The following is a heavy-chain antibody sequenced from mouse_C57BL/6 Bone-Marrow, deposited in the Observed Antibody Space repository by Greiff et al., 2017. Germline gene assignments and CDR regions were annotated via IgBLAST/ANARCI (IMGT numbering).Heavy chain of an antibody. Sequence: EVQRVESGGGLVQPGGSLKLSCAASGFTFSDYYMYWVRQTPEKRLEWVAYISNGGGSTYYPDTVKGRFTISRDNAKNTLYLQMSRLKSEDTAMYYCARRTGTGFDYWGQGTTLTVSS. J-gene: IGHJ2*01. CDR2: ISNGGGST. CDR1: GFTFSDYY. D-gene: IGHD4-1*01. V-gene: IGHV5-12*01. CDR3: ARRTGTGFDY.